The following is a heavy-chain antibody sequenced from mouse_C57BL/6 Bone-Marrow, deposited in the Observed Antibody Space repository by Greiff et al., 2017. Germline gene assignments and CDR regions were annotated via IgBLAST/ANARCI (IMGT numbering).Heavy chain of an antibody. V-gene: IGHV1-69*01. D-gene: IGHD2-9*01. CDR2: IDPSDSYT. Sequence: QVQLKQPGAELVMPGASVKLSCKASGYTFTSYWMHWVKPRPGQGLEWIGEIDPSDSYTNYNQKFKGKSTLTVDKSSSTAYMQLSSLTSEDSAVEYCAREPTYYGYDGGYFDVWGTGTTVTVSS. CDR1: GYTFTSYW. J-gene: IGHJ1*03. CDR3: AREPTYYGYDGGYFDV.